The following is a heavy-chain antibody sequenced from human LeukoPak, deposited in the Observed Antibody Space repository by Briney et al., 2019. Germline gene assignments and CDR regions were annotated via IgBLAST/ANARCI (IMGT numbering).Heavy chain of an antibody. D-gene: IGHD4-17*01. CDR2: IWYDGSNK. Sequence: GTSLRLSCAASGFTFSSYGMHWVRQAPGKGLEWVAVIWYDGSNKYYADSVKGRFTISRDSSKNTLYLQMNSLRADDTAVYYCARARLGDYGDYATDYWGQGTLVTVSS. J-gene: IGHJ4*02. V-gene: IGHV3-33*01. CDR3: ARARLGDYGDYATDY. CDR1: GFTFSSYG.